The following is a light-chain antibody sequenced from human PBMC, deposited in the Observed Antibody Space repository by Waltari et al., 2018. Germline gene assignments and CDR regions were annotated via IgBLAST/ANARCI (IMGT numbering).Light chain of an antibody. CDR2: DAS. Sequence: EIVLTQSPATLSLSPGARATLSCRASPGVRSYLVWYQQKPGQAPRLLIYDASNRATGIPARFSGSGSGTDFTLTISSLEPEDFAVYYCQQRSDWPTFGGGTKVEIK. J-gene: IGKJ4*01. V-gene: IGKV3-11*01. CDR3: QQRSDWPT. CDR1: PGVRSY.